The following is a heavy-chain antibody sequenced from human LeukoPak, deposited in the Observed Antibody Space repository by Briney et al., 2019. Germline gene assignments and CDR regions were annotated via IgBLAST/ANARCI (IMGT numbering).Heavy chain of an antibody. V-gene: IGHV4-4*02. Sequence: NASGTLSLTCAVSGGSISSSNWWSWVRQPPGKGLEWIGEIYHSGSTNYNPSLKSRVTISVDKSKNQFSLRLNSVTAADTAMYYCVKSGGYGLIDYWGQGTLVTVSS. CDR3: VKSGGYGLIDY. J-gene: IGHJ4*02. D-gene: IGHD1-26*01. CDR1: GGSISSSNW. CDR2: IYHSGST.